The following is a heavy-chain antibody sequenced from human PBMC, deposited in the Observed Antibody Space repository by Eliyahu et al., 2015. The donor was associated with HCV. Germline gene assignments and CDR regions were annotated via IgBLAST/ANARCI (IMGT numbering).Heavy chain of an antibody. D-gene: IGHD1-26*01. CDR1: GGSFSGYY. J-gene: IGHJ6*02. CDR3: ARVKGGSYQYYYYGMDV. CDR2: INHSGST. V-gene: IGHV4-34*01. Sequence: QVQLQQWGAGLLKPSETLSLTCAVYGGSFSGYYWSWIRQPPGKGLEWIGEINHSGSTNYNPSLKSRVTISVDTSKNQFSLKLSSVTAADTAVYYCARVKGGSYQYYYYGMDVWGQGTTVTVSS.